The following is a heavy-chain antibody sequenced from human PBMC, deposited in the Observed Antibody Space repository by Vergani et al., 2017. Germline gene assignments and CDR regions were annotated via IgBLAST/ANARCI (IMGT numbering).Heavy chain of an antibody. CDR2: ISSSSSYI. V-gene: IGHV3-21*01. J-gene: IGHJ2*01. D-gene: IGHD2-15*01. CDR3: ARVGCSGGSCYPNWYFDL. CDR1: GFTFSSYS. Sequence: EVQLVESGGGLVKPGGSLRLSCAASGFTFSSYSMNWVRQAPGKGLEWVSSISSSSSYIYYADSVKGRFTISRDNAKHSLYLQMTSLRAEDTAVFYCARVGCSGGSCYPNWYFDLWGRGTLVTVSS.